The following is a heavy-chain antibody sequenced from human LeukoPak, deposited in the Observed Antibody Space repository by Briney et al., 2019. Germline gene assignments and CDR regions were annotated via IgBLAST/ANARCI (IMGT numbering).Heavy chain of an antibody. J-gene: IGHJ5*02. CDR2: INPNSGGT. V-gene: IGHV1-2*02. D-gene: IGHD2-15*01. CDR1: GYTFTGYY. Sequence: GASVKVSCKASGYTFTGYYMHWVRQAPGQGLEWMGWINPNSGGTNYAQKFQGRVTMTRDTSIGTAYMELSRLRSDDTAVYYCAREGCSGGSCYSPWFDPWGQGTLVTVSS. CDR3: AREGCSGGSCYSPWFDP.